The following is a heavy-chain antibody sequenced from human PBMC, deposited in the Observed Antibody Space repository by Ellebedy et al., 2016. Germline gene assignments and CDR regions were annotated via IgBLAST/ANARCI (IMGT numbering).Heavy chain of an antibody. D-gene: IGHD6-13*01. Sequence: ASVKVSCKASGYTFTSYAMHWVRQAPGQSLEWMGWISAYNGNTNYAQKLQGRVTMTTDTSTSTAYMELRSLRSDDTAVYYCARDAPSSSNRNYHYYGMDVWGQGTTVTVSS. CDR2: ISAYNGNT. J-gene: IGHJ6*02. V-gene: IGHV1-18*01. CDR3: ARDAPSSSNRNYHYYGMDV. CDR1: GYTFTSYA.